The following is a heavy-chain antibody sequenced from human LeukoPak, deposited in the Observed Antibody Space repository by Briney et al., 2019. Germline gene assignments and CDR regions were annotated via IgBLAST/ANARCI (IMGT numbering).Heavy chain of an antibody. CDR3: ARFTGYLYFDS. Sequence: SSETLSLTCDVYDGSFSGFFWGWIRQPPGQGLEWIGEINHSGITNYNPSLKTRVTMSVATSKKPFSLKMRSVTAADTDVYFCARFTGYLYFDSWGKGPLVTVSS. CDR2: INHSGIT. CDR1: DGSFSGFF. D-gene: IGHD3-9*01. V-gene: IGHV4-34*01. J-gene: IGHJ4*02.